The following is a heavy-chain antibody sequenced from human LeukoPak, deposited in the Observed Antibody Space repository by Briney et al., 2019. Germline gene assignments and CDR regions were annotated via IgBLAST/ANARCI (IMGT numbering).Heavy chain of an antibody. V-gene: IGHV1-69*04. CDR2: IIPILGIA. D-gene: IGHD3-10*01. CDR3: ASLYGSGSYPNYYYYGMDV. Sequence: ASVKVSCKASGGTFSSYAISWVRQAPGQGLEWMGRIIPILGIANYAQKFQGRVTITADKSTSTAYMELSSLRSEDTAVYYCASLYGSGSYPNYYYYGMDVWGQGTTVTVSS. CDR1: GGTFSSYA. J-gene: IGHJ6*02.